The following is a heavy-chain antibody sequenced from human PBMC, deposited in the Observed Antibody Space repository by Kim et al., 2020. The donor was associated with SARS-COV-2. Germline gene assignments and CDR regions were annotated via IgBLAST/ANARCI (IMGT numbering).Heavy chain of an antibody. D-gene: IGHD6-19*01. Sequence: GGSLRLSCAASGFTFSRYAMSWVRQAPGKGPEWIASVNNGGNSYYADSVKGRFTVSRDNNKNTLDLQMNSLTAEDTALYYCAKDHQSSGRPTFDYWGQGT. CDR1: GFTFSRYA. CDR3: AKDHQSSGRPTFDY. CDR2: VNNGGNS. J-gene: IGHJ4*02. V-gene: IGHV3-23*01.